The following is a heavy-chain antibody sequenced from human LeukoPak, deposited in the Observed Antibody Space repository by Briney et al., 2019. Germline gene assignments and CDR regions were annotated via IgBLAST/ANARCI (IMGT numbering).Heavy chain of an antibody. CDR2: INHSGST. V-gene: IGHV4-34*01. J-gene: IGHJ4*02. D-gene: IGHD1/OR15-1a*01. CDR1: GGSFSDYY. CDR3: ARTNNVFYYFDY. Sequence: SETLCLTCAVYGGSFSDYYWSWIRQPPGKGLEWIGEINHSGSTNYNPSLKSRVTTSVDTSKNQFSLKLSSVTAADTAVYYCARTNNVFYYFDYWGQGTRVTVSS.